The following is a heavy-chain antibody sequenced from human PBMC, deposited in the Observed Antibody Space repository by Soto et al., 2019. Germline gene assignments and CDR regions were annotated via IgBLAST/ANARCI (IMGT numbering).Heavy chain of an antibody. J-gene: IGHJ6*02. CDR1: GGSFSGYY. D-gene: IGHD1-7*01. CDR3: ARSVGLLGTVLVVAVTGLDV. V-gene: IGHV4-34*02. CDR2: INDSGSA. Sequence: QVQLQQWGAGLLKPSETLSLTCAVYGGSFSGYYWTWIRQSPGKGLEWIAEINDSGSANYNPSLRRRVTMSVNTSKNQFSLDLRSVTAADTAVYYCARSVGLLGTVLVVAVTGLDVWGQGTTVIVSS.